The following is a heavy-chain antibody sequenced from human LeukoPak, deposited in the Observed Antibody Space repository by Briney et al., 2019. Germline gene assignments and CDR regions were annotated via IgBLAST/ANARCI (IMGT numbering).Heavy chain of an antibody. CDR3: ARWYLRHYFDY. J-gene: IGHJ4*02. CDR1: GFTVSSNY. Sequence: PGGSLRLSCAASGFTVSSNYMSWVRQAPGKGLEWVSVIYSGGSTYYADSVKGRFTISRDNSKNTLYLQMNSLRAEDTAVYYCARWYLRHYFDYWGQGTLVTVSS. CDR2: IYSGGST. D-gene: IGHD6-13*01. V-gene: IGHV3-66*01.